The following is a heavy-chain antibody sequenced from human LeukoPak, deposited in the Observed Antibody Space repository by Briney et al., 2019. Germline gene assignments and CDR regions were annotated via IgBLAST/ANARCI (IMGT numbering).Heavy chain of an antibody. CDR1: GFTFSSYA. CDR2: FSGSGGST. D-gene: IGHD5-24*01. J-gene: IGHJ4*02. CDR3: AKSGYNRFDY. V-gene: IGHV3-23*01. Sequence: PGGSLRLSCAASGFTFSSYAMSWVRQAPGKGLECISGFSGSGGSTYYADSVKGRFTISRDNSKNTLYLQMNSLIAEDTAVYYCAKSGYNRFDYWGQGTRVTVSS.